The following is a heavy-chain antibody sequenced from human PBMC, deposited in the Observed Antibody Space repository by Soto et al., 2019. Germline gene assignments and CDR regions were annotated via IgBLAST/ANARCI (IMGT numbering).Heavy chain of an antibody. CDR3: ARDLGYCVVPLDNWFDP. V-gene: IGHV1-69*01. D-gene: IGHD2-2*01. J-gene: IGHJ5*02. Sequence: QVQLVQSGAEVKKPGSSVKVSCKASGGTFSSYAISWVRQAPGQGLEWMGGIIPIFGTANYAQKFQVRVTITADDSTSTAYMGLSSLRSEDTVVYYCARDLGYCVVPLDNWFDPWGQGTLVTVSS. CDR2: IIPIFGTA. CDR1: GGTFSSYA.